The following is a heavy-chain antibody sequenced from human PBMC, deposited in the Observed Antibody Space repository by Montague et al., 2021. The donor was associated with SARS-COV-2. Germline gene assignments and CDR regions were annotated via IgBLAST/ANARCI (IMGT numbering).Heavy chain of an antibody. D-gene: IGHD3-10*01. CDR3: AKDASMVLALIVWYFDL. CDR1: GFTFSNYA. Sequence: SLRLSCAASGFTFSNYAMSWVRQAPGKGLEWVSVIFGSGSSTYYADSVKGRFTISRDNSKNTLYLQMNSLRAEDTAIYYCAKDASMVLALIVWYFDLWGRGTPVTVSS. CDR2: IFGSGSST. J-gene: IGHJ2*01. V-gene: IGHV3-23*03.